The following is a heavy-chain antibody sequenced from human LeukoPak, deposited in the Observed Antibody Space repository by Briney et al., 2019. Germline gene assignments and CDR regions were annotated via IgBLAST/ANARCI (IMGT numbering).Heavy chain of an antibody. D-gene: IGHD6-19*01. CDR2: ISGSGGST. CDR1: GFTFSSFA. V-gene: IGHV3-23*01. J-gene: IGHJ4*02. Sequence: GGSLILSCAASGFTFSSFAMSWVRQAPGTGLELVSAISGSGGSTYYADSVKGRFTISRDNSKNTLYLQMNSLRAEDTAVYYCAKVYSSGWYYFDYWGRGTLVTVSS. CDR3: AKVYSSGWYYFDY.